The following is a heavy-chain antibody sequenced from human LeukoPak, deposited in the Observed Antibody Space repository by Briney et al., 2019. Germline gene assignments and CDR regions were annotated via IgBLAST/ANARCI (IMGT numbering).Heavy chain of an antibody. CDR1: GGSFSGYY. J-gene: IGHJ3*02. V-gene: IGHV4-34*01. D-gene: IGHD4-11*01. CDR3: ARGRYYSNYGAFDI. Sequence: TLPLTCAGYGGSFSGYYWSWIRQPPGKGLEWIGEINHSGSTNYNPSLKSRVTISVDTSKNQFSLKLSSVTAADTAVYYCARGRYYSNYGAFDIWGQGTMVTVSS. CDR2: INHSGST.